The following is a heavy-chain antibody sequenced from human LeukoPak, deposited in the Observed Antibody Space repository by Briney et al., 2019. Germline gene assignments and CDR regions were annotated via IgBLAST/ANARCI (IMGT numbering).Heavy chain of an antibody. Sequence: GRSLRLSCAASGFTFSSYAMHWVRQAPGKGLEWVAVISYDGSNKYYADSVKGRFTISRDNSKNTLYLQMNSLRAEDTAVYYCARVPLGGGFYDFWSGYYPYYYYGMDVWGQGTTVTVSS. CDR1: GFTFSSYA. D-gene: IGHD3-3*01. CDR2: ISYDGSNK. V-gene: IGHV3-30-3*01. J-gene: IGHJ6*02. CDR3: ARVPLGGGFYDFWSGYYPYYYYGMDV.